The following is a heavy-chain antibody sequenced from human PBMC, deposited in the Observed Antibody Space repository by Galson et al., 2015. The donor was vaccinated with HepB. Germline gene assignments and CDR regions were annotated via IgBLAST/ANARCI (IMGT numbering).Heavy chain of an antibody. CDR3: STGQHFLKLWDTDTFAV. CDR1: GFTFHSYG. V-gene: IGHV3-30*03. CDR2: ISYDGNNK. Sequence: SLRLSCAACGFTFHSYGIHWVRQAPGRGLDWVAFISYDGNNKQYADSVRGRFTVSRDNSRSTLHLQMDGLKPEDTALYSCSTGQHFLKLWDTDTFAVWGQGTMVTVSS. D-gene: IGHD3-10*01. J-gene: IGHJ3*01.